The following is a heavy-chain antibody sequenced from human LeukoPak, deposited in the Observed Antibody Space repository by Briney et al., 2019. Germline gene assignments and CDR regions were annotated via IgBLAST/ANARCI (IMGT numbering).Heavy chain of an antibody. Sequence: ASVKVSCKASGGTFSSYAITWVRQAPGQGLEWMGGIIPIFGTPKYAQKFQGRVTITADKSTSTAYMELSRLRSEDTAVYYCARDGSGRMTDYWGQGTLVTVSS. CDR2: IIPIFGTP. CDR1: GGTFSSYA. V-gene: IGHV1-69*06. CDR3: ARDGSGRMTDY. D-gene: IGHD6-19*01. J-gene: IGHJ4*02.